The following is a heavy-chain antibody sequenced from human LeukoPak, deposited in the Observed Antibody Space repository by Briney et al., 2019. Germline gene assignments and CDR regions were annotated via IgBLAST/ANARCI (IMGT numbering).Heavy chain of an antibody. V-gene: IGHV4-38-2*01. J-gene: IGHJ4*02. Sequence: SSETLSLTCDVSGFSITIGDYWGWIRQSPGRGLEWIGSISHSGDTYYIPSLRSRVTMSLDTSRNQFSLDLRSVSAADTAVYFCARVGPLAVGTGKRVYSFDYWGQGTLVTVSS. D-gene: IGHD1-1*01. CDR1: GFSITIGDY. CDR2: ISHSGDT. CDR3: ARVGPLAVGTGKRVYSFDY.